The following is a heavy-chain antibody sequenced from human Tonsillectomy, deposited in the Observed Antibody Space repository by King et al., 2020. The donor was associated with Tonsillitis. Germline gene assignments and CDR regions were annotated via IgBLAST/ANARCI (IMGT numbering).Heavy chain of an antibody. V-gene: IGHV3-23*04. CDR2: ISESGGGT. CDR3: ATGLATTIKYFDS. J-gene: IGHJ4*02. CDR1: GFTFSNYA. D-gene: IGHD5-12*01. Sequence: VQLVESGGGFVQPGGSLRLSCAASGFTFSNYAMSWVRQAPRMGLEWVSTISESGGGTYYADSVKGRFTISRDNSKNTLYLQMHSLRAEDTAVYYCATGLATTIKYFDSWGQGTLVPVSS.